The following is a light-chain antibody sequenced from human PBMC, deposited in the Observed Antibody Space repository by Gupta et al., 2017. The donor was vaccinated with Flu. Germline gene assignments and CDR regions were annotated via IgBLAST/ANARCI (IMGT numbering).Light chain of an antibody. Sequence: EIVLTQSPATLSLSQGERATLSSRASQVVSSYLAWYQQKPGQAPRLLIYYASNRATGIPARLNGSGSGTDFTLTISSLEPEDFAVYYCQQRSNWPPALTFGGGTKVEIK. J-gene: IGKJ4*01. CDR2: YAS. V-gene: IGKV3-11*01. CDR3: QQRSNWPPALT. CDR1: QVVSSY.